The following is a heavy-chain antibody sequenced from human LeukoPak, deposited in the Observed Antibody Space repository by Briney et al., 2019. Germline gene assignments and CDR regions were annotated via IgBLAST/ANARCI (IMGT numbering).Heavy chain of an antibody. Sequence: GGSLRLSCAASGFMFSSNWMSWVRLAPGKGLEWVANIKEDGTETCYVDSVKGRFTISRDNAKNSLYLQMNSLRVEDTAVYYCAKEGRSLQTYWGQGTLVTVSS. CDR3: AKEGRSLQTY. CDR1: GFMFSSNW. J-gene: IGHJ4*02. CDR2: IKEDGTET. D-gene: IGHD5-24*01. V-gene: IGHV3-7*03.